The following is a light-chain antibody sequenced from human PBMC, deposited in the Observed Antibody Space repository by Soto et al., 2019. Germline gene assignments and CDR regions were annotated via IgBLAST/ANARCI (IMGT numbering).Light chain of an antibody. CDR3: QQYNNWHPWT. CDR1: QSDSSN. V-gene: IGKV3-15*01. J-gene: IGKJ1*01. Sequence: EIVMTQSPATLSVSPGERATLSCRASQSDSSNLAWYQQKPGQATRLLIYGASTRATGIPARFSGSGSGTEFPLTISSRQSEDFAVYYCQQYNNWHPWTFGQGTNVEIK. CDR2: GAS.